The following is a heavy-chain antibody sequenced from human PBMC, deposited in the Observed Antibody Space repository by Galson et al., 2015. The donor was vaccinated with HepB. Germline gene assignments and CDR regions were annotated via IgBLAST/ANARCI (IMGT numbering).Heavy chain of an antibody. V-gene: IGHV3-30*04. Sequence: SLRLSCAASGFTFSTYAMHWVRQAPGKGLEWVAIISYDETNKYYADSVKGRFTISRDNSKNTLHLQMNSLRAEDTAVYYCARAWFGELLSYFFDYLGQGALVTVSS. D-gene: IGHD3-10*01. CDR3: ARAWFGELLSYFFDY. CDR2: ISYDETNK. J-gene: IGHJ4*02. CDR1: GFTFSTYA.